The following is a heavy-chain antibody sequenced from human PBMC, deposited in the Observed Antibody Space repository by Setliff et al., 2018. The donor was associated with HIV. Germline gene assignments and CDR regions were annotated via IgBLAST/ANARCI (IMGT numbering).Heavy chain of an antibody. V-gene: IGHV4-61*02. CDR2: IYTSGST. CDR1: GGSISSGSYY. CDR3: ARGHDRQFPYSKIRGVRKYYFDS. Sequence: SETLSLTCTVSGGSISSGSYYWSWIRQPAGKGLEWIGRIYTSGSTKYNSPFKSRATISVDTSKNQFSLKLNSVTAAGTAVYYCARGHDRQFPYSKIRGVRKYYFDSWSQGTGVTVSS. J-gene: IGHJ4*02. D-gene: IGHD3-10*01.